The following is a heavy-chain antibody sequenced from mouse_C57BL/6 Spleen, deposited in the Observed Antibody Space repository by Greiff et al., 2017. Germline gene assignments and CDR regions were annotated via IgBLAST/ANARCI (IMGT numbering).Heavy chain of an antibody. V-gene: IGHV1-52*01. Sequence: QVQLQQPGAELVRPGSSVKLSCKASGYTFTSYWMHWVKQRPIQGLEWIGNIDPSDSETHYNQKFKDKATLTVDKSSSTAYMQLSSLTSEDSAVDYCARSLYGTTVVDDWGQGTTLTVSS. D-gene: IGHD1-1*01. CDR1: GYTFTSYW. CDR3: ARSLYGTTVVDD. J-gene: IGHJ2*01. CDR2: IDPSDSET.